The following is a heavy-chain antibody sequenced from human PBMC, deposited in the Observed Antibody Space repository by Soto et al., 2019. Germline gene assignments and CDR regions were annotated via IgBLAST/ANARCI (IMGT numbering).Heavy chain of an antibody. Sequence: EVQLVESGGGLVQPGRSLRLSCAASGFTFDDYAMHWVRQAPGKGLEWVSGISWNSGSIGYADSVKGRFTISRDNAKNSLYLQMNSLRAEDTALYYCAKDQAAAVDRPDTFDYWGQGTLVTVSS. J-gene: IGHJ4*02. V-gene: IGHV3-9*01. CDR2: ISWNSGSI. CDR3: AKDQAAAVDRPDTFDY. CDR1: GFTFDDYA. D-gene: IGHD6-13*01.